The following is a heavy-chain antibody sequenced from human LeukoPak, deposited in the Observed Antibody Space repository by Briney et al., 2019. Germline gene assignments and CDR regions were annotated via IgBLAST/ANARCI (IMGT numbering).Heavy chain of an antibody. CDR2: IIPIFGTA. D-gene: IGHD2-21*02. V-gene: IGHV1-69*13. J-gene: IGHJ4*02. CDR3: ARGVVTSVSDYFDY. CDR1: GGTCSSYA. Sequence: SVKVSGKASGGTCSSYAISWVRQAPGQGLEWMGGIIPIFGTANYAQKFQGRVTITADESTSTAYMELTNLRSDDTAVYFCARGVVTSVSDYFDYWGQGTLVTVSS.